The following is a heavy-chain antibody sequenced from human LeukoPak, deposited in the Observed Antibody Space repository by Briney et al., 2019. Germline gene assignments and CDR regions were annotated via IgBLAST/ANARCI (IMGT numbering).Heavy chain of an antibody. CDR2: IGGYDGST. CDR1: GFTVSSNS. CDR3: AKDSHSGYFDY. V-gene: IGHV3-23*01. D-gene: IGHD1-26*01. J-gene: IGHJ4*02. Sequence: GGSLRLSCTVSGFTVSSNSMSWVRQSPGKGLEWVSGIGGYDGSTYYADSLKGRFTISKDTSKNTLYLQMNSLTAGDTAVYYCAKDSHSGYFDYWGQGTLVTVSS.